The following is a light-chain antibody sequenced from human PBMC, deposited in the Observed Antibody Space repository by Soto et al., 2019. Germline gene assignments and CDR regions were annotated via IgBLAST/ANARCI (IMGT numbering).Light chain of an antibody. CDR1: QSVSSN. J-gene: IGKJ2*01. Sequence: EIVMTQSPATLSVSPGETATLSCRASQSVSSNLAWYQQKPGQAPRLLIYVASTRATGIPARFTGRGSGTEFTLTISSLQSEDFAVYYCQQYINWPRTFGQGTKLEIK. V-gene: IGKV3-15*01. CDR2: VAS. CDR3: QQYINWPRT.